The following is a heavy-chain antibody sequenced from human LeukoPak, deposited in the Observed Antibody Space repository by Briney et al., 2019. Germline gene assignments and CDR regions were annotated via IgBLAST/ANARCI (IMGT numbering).Heavy chain of an antibody. V-gene: IGHV4-39*01. CDR2: IYHSGYT. CDR3: ARHTYYYDSSGYAFDY. Sequence: SETLSLTCTVSGGSINSSSYYWGWIRQPPGEALEWIGSIYHSGYTYYNPSLKSRVTISVDTSKNQFSLKLSSVTAADTAVYYCARHTYYYDSSGYAFDYWGQGTLVTVSS. CDR1: GGSINSSSYY. J-gene: IGHJ4*02. D-gene: IGHD3-22*01.